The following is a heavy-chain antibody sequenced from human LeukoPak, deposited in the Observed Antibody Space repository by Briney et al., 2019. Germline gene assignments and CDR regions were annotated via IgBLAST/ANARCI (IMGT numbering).Heavy chain of an antibody. CDR2: IYHSGST. V-gene: IGHV4-34*01. Sequence: SETLSLTCAVYGGSFSGYYWSWIRQPPGKGLEWIGEIYHSGSTNYNPSPKSRVTISVDTSKNQFSLKLSSVTAADTAVYYCARVKTSITVTRYYYYMDVWGKGTTVTVSS. CDR3: ARVKTSITVTRYYYYMDV. CDR1: GGSFSGYY. D-gene: IGHD4-17*01. J-gene: IGHJ6*03.